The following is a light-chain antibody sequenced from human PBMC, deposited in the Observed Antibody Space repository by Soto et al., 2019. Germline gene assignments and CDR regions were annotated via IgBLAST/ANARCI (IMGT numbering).Light chain of an antibody. V-gene: IGKV1-9*01. CDR2: VAS. J-gene: IGKJ3*01. CDR3: QQLQRTPFT. CDR1: QDVSRY. Sequence: QLTQSPSSLSASVGDRVTITCRASQDVSRYLAWYQQKAGKAPKLLIYVASTLQSGVPSRFSGFGSGTEFTLIISSLQPEDFATYHCQQLQRTPFTFGPGTTVDV.